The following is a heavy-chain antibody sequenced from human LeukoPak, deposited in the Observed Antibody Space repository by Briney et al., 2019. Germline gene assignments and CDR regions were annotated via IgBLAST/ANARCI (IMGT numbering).Heavy chain of an antibody. CDR3: ARGSCGPIPTS. CDR2: IYYSGST. Sequence: SETLSLTCTVSGGSISSYYWSWIRQPPGKGLEWIGYIYYSGSTNYNPSLKSRVTISVDTSKNQFSLKLSSVTAADTAVYYCARGSCGPIPTSWGQGTLVTVSS. CDR1: GGSISSYY. V-gene: IGHV4-59*01. J-gene: IGHJ5*02. D-gene: IGHD5-18*01.